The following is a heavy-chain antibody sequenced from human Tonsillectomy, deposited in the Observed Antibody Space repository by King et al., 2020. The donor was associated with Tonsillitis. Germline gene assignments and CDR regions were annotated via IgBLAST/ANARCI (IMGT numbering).Heavy chain of an antibody. CDR2: IIPNSGGT. J-gene: IGHJ4*02. CDR1: GYTFFDYY. CDR3: ARETLAFDS. V-gene: IGHV1-2*02. Sequence: VQLVESGAEVKKPGASVKVSCKASGYTFFDYYIHWVRQAPGQGLECMGWIIPNSGGTNFAQKFQGRVTLTRDTSINTAYMELSGLTSDDPAVYYCARETLAFDSWGQGTLVSVSS.